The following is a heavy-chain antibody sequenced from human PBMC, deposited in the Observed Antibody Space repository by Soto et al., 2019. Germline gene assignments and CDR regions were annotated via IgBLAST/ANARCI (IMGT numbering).Heavy chain of an antibody. CDR3: ARAARVTTSGSTAFYFDY. V-gene: IGHV4-31*11. D-gene: IGHD4-17*01. Sequence: SETLSVTWAVSGDSLMNTDHFWSWIRQHPGKVLEWVGYISYTGGTYHNPSLTSRLSISVDTSKKQFSLNLKSVTTADTAVYYCARAARVTTSGSTAFYFDYWGQGTLVTVSS. J-gene: IGHJ4*02. CDR1: GDSLMNTDHF. CDR2: ISYTGGT.